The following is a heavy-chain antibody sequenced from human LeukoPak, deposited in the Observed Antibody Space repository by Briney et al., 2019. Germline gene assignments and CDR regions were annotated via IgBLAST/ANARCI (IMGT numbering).Heavy chain of an antibody. CDR3: ARAVPSRQAIDY. J-gene: IGHJ4*02. CDR1: GFTFSNYS. Sequence: PGGSLRLSCAASGFTFSNYSMNWVRQAPGKGLEWVSYISSSGSTIYYADSVKGRFTISRDNAKNSLYLQMNSLRAEDTAVYYCARAVPSRQAIDYWGQGTLVTVSS. CDR2: ISSSGSTI. V-gene: IGHV3-48*04.